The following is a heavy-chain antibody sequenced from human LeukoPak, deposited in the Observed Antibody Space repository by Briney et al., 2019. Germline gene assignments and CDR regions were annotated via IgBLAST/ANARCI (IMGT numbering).Heavy chain of an antibody. CDR1: GFTFSSYA. D-gene: IGHD3-10*01. CDR2: ISGSGGST. V-gene: IGHV3-23*01. J-gene: IGHJ4*02. CDR3: ARGGPNYYGSGSPFDY. Sequence: GGSLRLSCAASGFTFSSYAMSWVRQAPGKGLEWVSAISGSGGSTHYADSVKGRFTISRDNSKNTLYLQMNSLRAEDTAVYYCARGGPNYYGSGSPFDYWGQGTLVTVSS.